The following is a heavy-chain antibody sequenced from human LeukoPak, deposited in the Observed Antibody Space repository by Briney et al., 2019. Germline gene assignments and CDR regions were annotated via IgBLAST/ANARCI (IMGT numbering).Heavy chain of an antibody. V-gene: IGHV4-4*07. D-gene: IGHD1-26*01. CDR1: GGSISSYY. Sequence: SSETLSLTCTVSGGSISSYYWSWIRQPAGKGLEWIGRIYTSGSTNYNPSLKSRVTMSVDTSKNQFSLKLSSVTAADTAVYCCARELVGATTHWYFDLWGRGTLVTVSS. CDR3: ARELVGATTHWYFDL. CDR2: IYTSGST. J-gene: IGHJ2*01.